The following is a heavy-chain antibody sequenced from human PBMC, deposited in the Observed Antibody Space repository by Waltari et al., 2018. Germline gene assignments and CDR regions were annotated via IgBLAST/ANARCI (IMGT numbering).Heavy chain of an antibody. Sequence: QVQLQESGPGLVKPSQTLSLTCTVSGGSISSGSYYWSWIRQPAGKGLEWIGRIYTSGSTNYNPSLKSRVTISVDTSKNQFSLKLSSVTAADTAVYYCARVPLYYDILTGYYNVGAFDIWGQGTMVTVSS. D-gene: IGHD3-9*01. CDR3: ARVPLYYDILTGYYNVGAFDI. V-gene: IGHV4-61*02. CDR1: GGSISSGSYY. J-gene: IGHJ3*02. CDR2: IYTSGST.